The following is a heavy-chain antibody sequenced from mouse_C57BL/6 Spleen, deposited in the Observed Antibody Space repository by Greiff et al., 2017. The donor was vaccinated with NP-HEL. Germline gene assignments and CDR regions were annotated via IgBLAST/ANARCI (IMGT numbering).Heavy chain of an antibody. D-gene: IGHD3-2*02. CDR3: ASRQLRLFAY. CDR1: GYTFTSYG. J-gene: IGHJ3*01. Sequence: QVQLQQSGAELARPGASVKLSCKASGYTFTSYGISWVKQRTGQRLEWIGEIYPRSGNTYYNEKFKGKATLTADKSSSTAYMELRSLTSEDSAVYFCASRQLRLFAYWGQGTLVTVSA. V-gene: IGHV1-81*01. CDR2: IYPRSGNT.